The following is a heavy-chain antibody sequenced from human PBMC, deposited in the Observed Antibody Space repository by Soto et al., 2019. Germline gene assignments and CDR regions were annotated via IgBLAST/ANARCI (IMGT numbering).Heavy chain of an antibody. Sequence: QVQLVQSGAEVKKPGASVKVSCKASGYTFTSYGISWVRQAPGQGLEWMGWISAYNGNTNYAQKRQGRVTMTTDRSTSTAYMELRSLRSDDTAVYYCARDQPWLVPEGILPTPFDYWGQGTLVTVSS. CDR1: GYTFTSYG. CDR3: ARDQPWLVPEGILPTPFDY. CDR2: ISAYNGNT. V-gene: IGHV1-18*01. J-gene: IGHJ4*02. D-gene: IGHD6-19*01.